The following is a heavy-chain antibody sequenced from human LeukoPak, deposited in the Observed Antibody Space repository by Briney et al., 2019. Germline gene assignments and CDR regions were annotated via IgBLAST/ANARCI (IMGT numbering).Heavy chain of an antibody. Sequence: SETLSLTCTVSGDPVTTTNYYWGWIRQPPGKGLEWIGSFYYSGTTYYSPSLMSRVTISVDTSKNQFSLKLSSVTAADTAVYYCARPHSKAGDYVFDWGQGTLVTVSS. CDR1: GDPVTTTNYY. D-gene: IGHD4-17*01. V-gene: IGHV4-39*01. J-gene: IGHJ4*02. CDR3: ARPHSKAGDYVFD. CDR2: FYYSGTT.